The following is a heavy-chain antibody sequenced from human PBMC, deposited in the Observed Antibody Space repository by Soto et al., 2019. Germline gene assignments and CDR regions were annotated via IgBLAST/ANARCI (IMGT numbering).Heavy chain of an antibody. J-gene: IGHJ4*02. CDR2: IWYDGSNK. D-gene: IGHD5-18*01. CDR1: GFTFSSYG. Sequence: QVQLVESGGGVVQPGRSLRLSCAASGFTFSSYGMHWVRQAPGKGLEWVAVIWYDGSNKYYADSVKGRFTISRDNSKNTLYLQMNSLRAEDTAVYYCAREGSDTAMVLDYWGQGTLVTVSS. V-gene: IGHV3-33*01. CDR3: AREGSDTAMVLDY.